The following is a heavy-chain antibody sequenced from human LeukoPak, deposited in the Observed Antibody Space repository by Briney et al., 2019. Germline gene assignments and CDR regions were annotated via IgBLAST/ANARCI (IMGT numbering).Heavy chain of an antibody. CDR2: ISSSSSTI. D-gene: IGHD6-13*01. Sequence: GGSLRLSCAASGFTFSSYEMNWVRQAPGKGLEWVSYISSSSSTIYYADSVKGRFTISRDNAKNSLYLQMNSLRAEDTAVYYCAREWYSSSWSRGYYYYMDVWGKGTTVTVSS. V-gene: IGHV3-48*01. J-gene: IGHJ6*03. CDR3: AREWYSSSWSRGYYYYMDV. CDR1: GFTFSSYE.